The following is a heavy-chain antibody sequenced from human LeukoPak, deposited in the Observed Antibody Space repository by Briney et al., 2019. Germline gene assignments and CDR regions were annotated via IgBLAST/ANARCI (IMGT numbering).Heavy chain of an antibody. CDR1: GFTFSSRDW. Sequence: GGSLRLYCVAYGFTFSSRDWMTWVRQAPGKGLEWVANIKQDGNEKNYVDYVKGRITISRDNAKNSLIPQMNSLRAEDTAVYYCARGAEYDGSGSYYDGNWFDPWGQGTLVTVSS. CDR3: ARGAEYDGSGSYYDGNWFDP. CDR2: IKQDGNEK. V-gene: IGHV3-7*01. J-gene: IGHJ5*02. D-gene: IGHD3-10*01.